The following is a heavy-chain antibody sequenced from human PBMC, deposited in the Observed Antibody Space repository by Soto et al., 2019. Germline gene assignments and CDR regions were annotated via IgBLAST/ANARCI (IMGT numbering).Heavy chain of an antibody. CDR1: GGTFTTYT. CDR2: VIPVRNSS. J-gene: IGHJ4*02. Sequence: QVQLLQSGAEVKKPGSSVKVSCKSSGGTFTTYTINWVRLAAGQGLEWMGGVIPVRNSSHVAQKLQERVTLSVDESTTTAYMELTSLRPEDSAVYYCARGFREGYIFYFDFWGQGTLITVSS. D-gene: IGHD2-21*01. V-gene: IGHV1-69*01. CDR3: ARGFREGYIFYFDF.